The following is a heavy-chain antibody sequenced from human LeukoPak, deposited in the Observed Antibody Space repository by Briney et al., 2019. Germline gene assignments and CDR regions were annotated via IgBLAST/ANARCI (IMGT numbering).Heavy chain of an antibody. CDR1: GFTFSSYS. D-gene: IGHD2-21*02. V-gene: IGHV3-21*01. CDR2: ISSSSSYI. Sequence: GGSLRLSCAASGFTFSSYSMYWVRQAPGKGLEWVSSISSSSSYIYYADSVKGRFTISRDNAKNSLYLQMNSLRAEDTAVYYCARDWQYCGGDCYSIDAFDIWGQGTMATVSS. J-gene: IGHJ3*02. CDR3: ARDWQYCGGDCYSIDAFDI.